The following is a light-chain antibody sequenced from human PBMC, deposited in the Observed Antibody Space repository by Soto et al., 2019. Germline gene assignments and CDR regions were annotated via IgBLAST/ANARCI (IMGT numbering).Light chain of an antibody. V-gene: IGLV2-23*01. CDR1: SSDVGTYNL. CDR3: CSYAGSGVV. CDR2: EGS. J-gene: IGLJ2*01. Sequence: QSLLTQPASVSGSPGQSITISCTGASSDVGTYNLVSWYQQHPGKAPKLMIYEGSKRPSGVSNRFSGSKSGNTASLTISGLQAEDEAEYYCCSYAGSGVVFGGGTKVTVL.